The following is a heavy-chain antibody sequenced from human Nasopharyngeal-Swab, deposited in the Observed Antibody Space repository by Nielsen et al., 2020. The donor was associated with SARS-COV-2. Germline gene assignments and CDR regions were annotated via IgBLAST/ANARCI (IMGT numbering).Heavy chain of an antibody. J-gene: IGHJ4*02. CDR2: IYYNGNT. V-gene: IGHV4-39*01. D-gene: IGHD6-13*01. Sequence: SETLSLTCTVSGDSIAYSTFYWGWIRQPPGKGLEWIGNIYYNGNTYQNPPPKSRLTISVDKSKNQFSLQLSSVTAADTAVYYCVRSSSWYYFDYWAQGTQVTVSS. CDR3: VRSSSWYYFDY. CDR1: GDSIAYSTFY.